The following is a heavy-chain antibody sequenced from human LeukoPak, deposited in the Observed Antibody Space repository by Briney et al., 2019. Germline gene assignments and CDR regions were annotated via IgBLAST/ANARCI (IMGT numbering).Heavy chain of an antibody. CDR3: ARESADIAAAGGLDY. J-gene: IGHJ4*02. Sequence: GGSLRLSCAASGFTFSSYGMHWVRQAPGKGLEWVAVIWYDGSNKYYADSVKGRFTTSRDNSKNTLYLQMNSLRAEDTAVYYCARESADIAAAGGLDYWGQGTLVSVSS. CDR2: IWYDGSNK. CDR1: GFTFSSYG. V-gene: IGHV3-33*01. D-gene: IGHD6-13*01.